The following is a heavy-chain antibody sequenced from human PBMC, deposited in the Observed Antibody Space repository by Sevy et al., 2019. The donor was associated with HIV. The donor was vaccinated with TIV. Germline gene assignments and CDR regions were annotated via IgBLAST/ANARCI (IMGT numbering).Heavy chain of an antibody. CDR1: GFTFSSYA. CDR2: ISSNGGST. J-gene: IGHJ3*02. CDR3: ARSYNWNYGAAFDI. D-gene: IGHD1-7*01. Sequence: GGSLRLSCAASGFTFSSYAMHWVRQAPGKGLEYVSAISSNGGSTYYADSVKGRFTISRDNSKNTLYLQMGSLRAEDMAVEYCARSYNWNYGAAFDIWGQGTMVTVSS. V-gene: IGHV3-64*02.